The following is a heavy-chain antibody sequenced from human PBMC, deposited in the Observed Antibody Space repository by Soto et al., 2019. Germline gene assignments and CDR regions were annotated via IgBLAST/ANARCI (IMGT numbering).Heavy chain of an antibody. D-gene: IGHD2-2*01. CDR1: GFTFSSYW. Sequence: GGSLRLSCAASGFTFSSYWMSWVRQAPGKGLEWVANIKQDGSEKYYVDSVKGRFTISRDNAKNSLYLQMNSLRAEDTAVYYCARASEYCSSTSCLYFYYYYYYMDVWGKGTTVTVSS. J-gene: IGHJ6*03. V-gene: IGHV3-7*01. CDR3: ARASEYCSSTSCLYFYYYYYYMDV. CDR2: IKQDGSEK.